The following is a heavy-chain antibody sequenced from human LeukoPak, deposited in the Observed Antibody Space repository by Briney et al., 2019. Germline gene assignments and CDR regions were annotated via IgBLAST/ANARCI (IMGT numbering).Heavy chain of an antibody. J-gene: IGHJ3*02. V-gene: IGHV4-59*01. D-gene: IGHD1-1*01. Sequence: SETQSLTCTVSGGSISSYYWSWIRQPPGEGLEWIGYISNSGSTNYNPSLKSRVTISVDTSKNQLSLKLSSVTAADTAVYHCVRLQPNTGEWAFDIWGQGTMVSVSS. CDR1: GGSISSYY. CDR2: ISNSGST. CDR3: VRLQPNTGEWAFDI.